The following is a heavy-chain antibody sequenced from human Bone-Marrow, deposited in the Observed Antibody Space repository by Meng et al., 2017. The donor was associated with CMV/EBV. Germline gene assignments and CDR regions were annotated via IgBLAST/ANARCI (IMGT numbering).Heavy chain of an antibody. CDR3: ATSGRITIFGVVIISDYYGMDV. CDR2: ITPFNGNT. Sequence: SVKVSCKASGYTFTYRYLHWVRQAPGQALEWMGWITPFNGNTNYAQKFQDRVTITRDRSMSTAYMELSSLRSEDTAMYYCATSGRITIFGVVIISDYYGMDVWAQGTTVTVSS. D-gene: IGHD3-3*01. J-gene: IGHJ6*02. CDR1: GYTFTYRY. V-gene: IGHV1-45*02.